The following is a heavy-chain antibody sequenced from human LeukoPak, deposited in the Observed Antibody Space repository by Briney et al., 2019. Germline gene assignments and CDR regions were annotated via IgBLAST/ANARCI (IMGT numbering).Heavy chain of an antibody. Sequence: PSETLSLTCTVSGGSISSSSYYWGWIRQPPGKGLEWIGSIYYSGSTYYNPSLKSRVTISVDTSKNQFSLKLSSVTAADTAVYYCARDGKVGAISAFDIWGQGTMVTVSS. CDR3: ARDGKVGAISAFDI. CDR2: IYYSGST. CDR1: GGSISSSSYY. J-gene: IGHJ3*02. V-gene: IGHV4-39*07. D-gene: IGHD1-26*01.